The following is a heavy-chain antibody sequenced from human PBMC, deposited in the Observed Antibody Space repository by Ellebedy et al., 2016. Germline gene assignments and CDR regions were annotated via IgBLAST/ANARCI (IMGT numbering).Heavy chain of an antibody. CDR3: ARKKNYYDTFSY. CDR2: IKPDGSEA. V-gene: IGHV3-7*03. CDR1: GFTFDDYA. D-gene: IGHD3-22*01. Sequence: GESLKISXAASGFTFDDYAMHWVRQAPGKGLEWVANIKPDGSEAYYVDSVKGRFTVSRDNAKNSLDLHMDSLKAEDTAFYFCARKKNYYDTFSYWGRGSLVTVSS. J-gene: IGHJ4*02.